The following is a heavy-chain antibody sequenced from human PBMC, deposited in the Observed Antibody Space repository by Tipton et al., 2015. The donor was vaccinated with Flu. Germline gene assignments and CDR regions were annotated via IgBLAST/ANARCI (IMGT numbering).Heavy chain of an antibody. Sequence: TLSLTCTVSGDSINNNYWSWVRQPAGKGLEWIGSIYHSGSTYYNPSLKSRVTISVDTSKNQFSLRLGSVTAGDTAVYYCARRDCAGGICYSRVYDAFDIWGQGTLVTVSS. D-gene: IGHD2-8*02. J-gene: IGHJ3*02. CDR2: IYHSGST. V-gene: IGHV4-4*07. CDR1: GDSINNNY. CDR3: ARRDCAGGICYSRVYDAFDI.